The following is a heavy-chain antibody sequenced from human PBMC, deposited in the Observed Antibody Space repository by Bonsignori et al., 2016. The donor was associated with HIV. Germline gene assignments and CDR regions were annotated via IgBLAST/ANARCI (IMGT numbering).Heavy chain of an antibody. CDR1: GFTFTNFW. CDR3: ARGFHVTSVGPYYFDY. Sequence: GGSLRLSCAASGFTFTNFWMTWVRQAPGKGLEWVANIKQDGSEKQYLDSVKGRFTISRDNAKNSLSLQMNTLRAEDTAMYYCARGFHVTSVGPYYFDYWGQGALVTVSS. V-gene: IGHV3-7*03. D-gene: IGHD2/OR15-2a*01. J-gene: IGHJ4*02. CDR2: IKQDGSEK.